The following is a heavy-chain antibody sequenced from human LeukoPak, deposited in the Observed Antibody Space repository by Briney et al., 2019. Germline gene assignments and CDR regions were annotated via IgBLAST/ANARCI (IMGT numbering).Heavy chain of an antibody. V-gene: IGHV4-30-4*08. CDR2: IYYSGST. CDR1: GGSISSGDYY. J-gene: IGHJ4*02. CDR3: ARDLTYYDFWSGYYTGMGLYDY. D-gene: IGHD3-3*01. Sequence: PSQTLSLTCTVYGGSISSGDYYWSWIRQPPGTGLEWIGYIYYSGSTYYNPSLKSRVTISVDTSKNQFSLKLSSVTAADTAVYYCARDLTYYDFWSGYYTGMGLYDYWGQGTLVTVSS.